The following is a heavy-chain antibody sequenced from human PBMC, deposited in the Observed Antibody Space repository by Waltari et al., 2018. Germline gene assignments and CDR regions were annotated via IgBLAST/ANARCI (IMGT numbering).Heavy chain of an antibody. V-gene: IGHV4-39*07. CDR3: ARDIYDYIWGSYRYDAFDI. CDR1: GGSISSSSYY. CDR2: IYYSGST. Sequence: QLQLQESGPGLVKPSETLSLTCTVSGGSISSSSYYWGWIRQPPGKGLEWIGSIYYSGSTYYNPSLKSRVTISVDTSKNQFSLKLSSVTAADTAVYYCARDIYDYIWGSYRYDAFDIWGQGTMVTVSS. D-gene: IGHD3-16*02. J-gene: IGHJ3*02.